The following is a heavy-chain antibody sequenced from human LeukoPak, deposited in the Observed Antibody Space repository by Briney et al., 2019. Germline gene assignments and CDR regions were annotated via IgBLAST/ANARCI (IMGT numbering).Heavy chain of an antibody. CDR1: GFTFSSYS. D-gene: IGHD3-10*01. J-gene: IGHJ5*02. CDR2: ISSSSSHI. CDR3: ARDTDKPGGPYYNWFGP. V-gene: IGHV3-21*01. Sequence: PGGSLRLSCAASGFTFSSYSMNWVRQAPGKGLEWVSSISSSSSHIYYADSVKGRFTISRDNAKSSLYLQMNSLRAEDTAVYYCARDTDKPGGPYYNWFGPWGQGTLVTVSS.